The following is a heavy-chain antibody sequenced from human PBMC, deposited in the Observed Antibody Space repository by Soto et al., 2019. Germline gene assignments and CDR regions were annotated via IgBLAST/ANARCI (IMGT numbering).Heavy chain of an antibody. J-gene: IGHJ3*02. CDR1: GFTFSSYG. V-gene: IGHV3-30*18. Sequence: GGSLRLSCAASGFTFSSYGMHWVRQAPGKGLEWVAVISYDGTNNYYTESVEGRFTISRDNSKNTLFLQMNSLRAEDTAVYFCAKGDCSGGSCYFSAFDIWGQGTMVTVSS. CDR3: AKGDCSGGSCYFSAFDI. D-gene: IGHD2-15*01. CDR2: ISYDGTNN.